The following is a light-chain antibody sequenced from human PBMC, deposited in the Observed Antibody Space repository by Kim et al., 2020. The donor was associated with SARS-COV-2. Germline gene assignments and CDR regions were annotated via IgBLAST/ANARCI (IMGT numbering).Light chain of an antibody. CDR2: SAS. V-gene: IGKV1-8*01. CDR3: KQYYSYPRT. J-gene: IGKJ1*01. Sequence: AIRMTQSPSSLSASAGGRVTITCRASQSISSYLAWYQQKPGKAPNLLIYSASTLQTGVPSRFSGSGSGTDFTLTISCLQSEDFATYYCKQYYSYPRTFGQGTKVDIK. CDR1: QSISSY.